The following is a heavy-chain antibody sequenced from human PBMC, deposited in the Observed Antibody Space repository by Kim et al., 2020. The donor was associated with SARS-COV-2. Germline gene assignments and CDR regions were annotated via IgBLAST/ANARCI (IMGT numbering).Heavy chain of an antibody. CDR1: GFTFSTYA. Sequence: GGSLRLSCAASGFTFSTYAMSWARQAPVKGLEWVSTINGGGARTHYADSVKGRFTISRDNSKNTLFLQMNSLRDEDTAVYYCDASDYWGQGSLVTVSS. CDR3: DASDY. V-gene: IGHV3-23*01. CDR2: INGGGART. J-gene: IGHJ4*02.